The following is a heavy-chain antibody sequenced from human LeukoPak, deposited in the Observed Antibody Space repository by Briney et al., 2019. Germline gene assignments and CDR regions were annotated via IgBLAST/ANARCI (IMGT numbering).Heavy chain of an antibody. D-gene: IGHD3-22*01. CDR1: GITTSSYT. V-gene: IGHV3-23*01. CDR2: NTGSGGST. J-gene: IGHJ6*04. CDR3: AKSGDDSSQGLDV. Sequence: LSSCCASSGITTSSYTQCWLQQPPERLLWMVSANTGSGGSTYYADSVKSRFTISRDNSKNTLYLKMNSLRAEDTAVYYCAKSGDDSSQGLDVWGKGTTVTVSS.